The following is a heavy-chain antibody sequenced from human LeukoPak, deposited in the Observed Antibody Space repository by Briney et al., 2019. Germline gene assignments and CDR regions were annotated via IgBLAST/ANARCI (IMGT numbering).Heavy chain of an antibody. CDR2: TYYRSKWYN. CDR3: GRGSGSYSPRLFDY. Sequence: SQTLSLTCAISGDSVSSNSAAWNWITQSPSRGLEWLGRTYYRSKWYNDYAVSVKSRITINPDTSKNQYSLQLNSVTPEDTAVYYCGRGSGSYSPRLFDYWGQGTLVTVSS. D-gene: IGHD3-10*01. CDR1: GDSVSSNSAA. J-gene: IGHJ4*02. V-gene: IGHV6-1*01.